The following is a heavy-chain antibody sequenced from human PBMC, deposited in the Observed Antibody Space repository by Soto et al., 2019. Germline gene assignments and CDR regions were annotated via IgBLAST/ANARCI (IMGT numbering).Heavy chain of an antibody. CDR3: ARDHRGYSGYDIFDY. CDR2: IIPIFGTA. D-gene: IGHD5-12*01. J-gene: IGHJ4*02. CDR1: GGTFSSYA. Sequence: GASVKVSCKASGGTFSSYAISWVRQAPGQGLEWMGGIIPIFGTANYAQKFQGRVTITADESTSTAYMELSSLSSEDTAVYYCARDHRGYSGYDIFDYWGQGTLVTVSS. V-gene: IGHV1-69*13.